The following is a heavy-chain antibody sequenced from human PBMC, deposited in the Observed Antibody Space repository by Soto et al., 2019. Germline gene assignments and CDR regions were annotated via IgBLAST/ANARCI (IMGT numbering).Heavy chain of an antibody. CDR1: GFTFSSYA. J-gene: IGHJ3*02. CDR3: AKDLYDSSSSSGAFDI. CDR2: ISGSGGST. V-gene: IGHV3-23*01. D-gene: IGHD6-6*01. Sequence: EVQLLESGGGLVQPGGSLRLSCAASGFTFSSYAMSWVRQAPGKGLEWVSAISGSGGSTYYADSVKGRFTISRDNSKNTLYLQMNSLRAEDTAVYYCAKDLYDSSSSSGAFDIWGQGTMITVSS.